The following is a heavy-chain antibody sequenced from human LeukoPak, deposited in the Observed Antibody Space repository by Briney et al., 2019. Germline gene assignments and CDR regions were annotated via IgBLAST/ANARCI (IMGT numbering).Heavy chain of an antibody. CDR2: MKEDGGEI. Sequence: TGGSLRLSCAASGFPFSNYWMSWVRQAPGKGLEWVANMKEDGGEINYVDHVKGRVTISRDNAKTSLFLQLNSLRVDDTAVYYCARDRGCSTFDYWGQGTLVTVSS. CDR1: GFPFSNYW. J-gene: IGHJ4*02. CDR3: ARDRGCSTFDY. V-gene: IGHV3-7*01. D-gene: IGHD3-10*01.